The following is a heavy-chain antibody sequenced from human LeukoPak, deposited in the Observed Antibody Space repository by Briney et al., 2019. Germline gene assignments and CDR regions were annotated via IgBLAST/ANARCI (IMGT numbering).Heavy chain of an antibody. CDR2: ISYDGSNK. V-gene: IGHV3-30*18. J-gene: IGHJ4*02. CDR1: GFTFSSYG. D-gene: IGHD3-9*01. CDR3: AKDFVLRYFDWSPSGFDY. Sequence: GGSLRLSCAAPGFTFSSYGMHWVRQAPGKGLEWVAVISYDGSNKYYADSVKGRFTISRDNSKNTLYLQMNSLRAEDTAVYYCAKDFVLRYFDWSPSGFDYWGQGTLVTVSS.